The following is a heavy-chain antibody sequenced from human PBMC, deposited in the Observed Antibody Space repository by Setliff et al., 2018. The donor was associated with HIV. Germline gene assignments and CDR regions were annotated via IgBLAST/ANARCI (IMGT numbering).Heavy chain of an antibody. J-gene: IGHJ3*01. Sequence: ASVKVSCKASGYTFTNYYIHWVRQAPGQGLEWMGLINPSGGRTSYAQKFQGRLTMTRDTSRSTAYMELSSLRSEDTAVYYCARDDGGYNYAEAFDVWGQGTMVTVSS. V-gene: IGHV1-46*01. CDR1: GYTFTNYY. CDR3: ARDDGGYNYAEAFDV. CDR2: INPSGGRT. D-gene: IGHD3-16*01.